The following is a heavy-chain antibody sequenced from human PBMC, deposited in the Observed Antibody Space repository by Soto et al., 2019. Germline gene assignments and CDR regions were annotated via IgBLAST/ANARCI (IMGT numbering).Heavy chain of an antibody. CDR1: GFTFSSYP. V-gene: IGHV3-30-3*01. Sequence: QVQLVESGGGVVQPGRSLRLSCAASGFTFSSYPLHWVRQAPGKGLEWVAVISYDATTKYHADSVKGRFTISRDNSKKTLYLQMNSLRDEDTAVYYCARDPLVGAPDYFDYWGQGTLVTVSA. J-gene: IGHJ4*02. CDR3: ARDPLVGAPDYFDY. D-gene: IGHD1-26*01. CDR2: ISYDATTK.